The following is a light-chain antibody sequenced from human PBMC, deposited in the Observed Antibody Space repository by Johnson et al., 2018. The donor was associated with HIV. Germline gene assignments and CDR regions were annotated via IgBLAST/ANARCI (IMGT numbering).Light chain of an antibody. CDR1: SSNIGNNY. Sequence: TQPPSVSAAPGQKVTISCSGSSSNIGNNYVSWYQQLPGTAPKLLIYENNKRPSGIPDRFSGSKSGTSATLGITGLQTGDEAYYYCGTWDSSLSAGQGVFGTGTKVTVL. V-gene: IGLV1-51*02. CDR2: ENN. CDR3: GTWDSSLSAGQGV. J-gene: IGLJ1*01.